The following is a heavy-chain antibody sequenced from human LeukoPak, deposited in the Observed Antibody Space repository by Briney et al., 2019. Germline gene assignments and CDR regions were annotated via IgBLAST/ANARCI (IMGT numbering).Heavy chain of an antibody. CDR3: ARRRRTSTVGAFDI. V-gene: IGHV4-59*01. CDR2: IYYSGYT. D-gene: IGHD1-1*01. CDR1: GGSISSYY. J-gene: IGHJ3*02. Sequence: PSETLSLTCTVSGGSISSYYWSWIRQPPGKGLEWIGRIYYSGYTNYKSSLKSRVTISIDTSNNQFSLKLRSVTTADTAVYYCARRRRTSTVGAFDIWGQGTVVTVSS.